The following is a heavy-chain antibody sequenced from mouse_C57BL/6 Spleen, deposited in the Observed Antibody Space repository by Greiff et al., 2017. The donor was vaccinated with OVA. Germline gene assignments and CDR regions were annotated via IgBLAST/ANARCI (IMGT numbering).Heavy chain of an antibody. CDR3: ARHEDRAYRTGRGAMDY. CDR2: FYPGSGSI. Sequence: VQLQQSGAELVKPGASVKLSCKASGYTFTEYTIHWVKQRSGQGLEWIGWFYPGSGSIKYNEKFKDKATLTADKSSSTVYMELSRLTSEDSAVYFCARHEDRAYRTGRGAMDYWGQGTSVTVSS. V-gene: IGHV1-62-2*01. J-gene: IGHJ4*01. CDR1: GYTFTEYT. D-gene: IGHD2-12*01.